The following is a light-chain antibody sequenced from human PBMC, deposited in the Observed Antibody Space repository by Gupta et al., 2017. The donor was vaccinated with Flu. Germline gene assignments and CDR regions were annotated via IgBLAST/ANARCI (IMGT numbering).Light chain of an antibody. V-gene: IGKV1-39*01. CDR1: QNVGDY. CDR3: LQSHSPPHT. Sequence: PSSLSASVGDRVTITCRASQNVGDYLSWFQQKPGEAPHLLIYAASSLQTGVPSRFSGSGSGTDFTLTISSLQPEDFATYYCLQSHSPPHTFGHGTKLDIK. J-gene: IGKJ2*01. CDR2: AAS.